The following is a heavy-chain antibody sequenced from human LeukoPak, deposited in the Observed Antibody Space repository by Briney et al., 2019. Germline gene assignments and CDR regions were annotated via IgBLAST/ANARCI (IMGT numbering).Heavy chain of an antibody. V-gene: IGHV4-59*12. CDR1: ACSISSYY. CDR3: ARGGYYGSGSVWGTDY. J-gene: IGHJ4*02. CDR2: IYYSGST. Sequence: LETLSLTCTVSACSISSYYWSWIRQPPGKGLEWIGYIYYSGSTNYNPSLKSRVTISVDTSKNQFSLKLSSVTAADTAVYYCARGGYYGSGSVWGTDYWGQGTLVTVSS. D-gene: IGHD3-10*01.